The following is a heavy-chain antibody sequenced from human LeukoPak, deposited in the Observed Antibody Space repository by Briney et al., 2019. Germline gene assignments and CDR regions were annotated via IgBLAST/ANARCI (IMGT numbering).Heavy chain of an antibody. D-gene: IGHD2-15*01. V-gene: IGHV3-23*01. CDR1: GFTVSSNY. J-gene: IGHJ4*02. Sequence: GGSLRLSCAASGFTVSSNYMSWVRQAPGKGLEWVSAISGSGGSTYYADSVKGRFTISRDNSKNPLYLQMNTLRAEDTAVYYCAKDPHPRIDIVVVVDVYFDYWGQGTLVTVSS. CDR3: AKDPHPRIDIVVVVDVYFDY. CDR2: ISGSGGST.